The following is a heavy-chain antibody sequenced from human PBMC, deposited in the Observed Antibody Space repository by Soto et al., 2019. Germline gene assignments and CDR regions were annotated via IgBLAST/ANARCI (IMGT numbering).Heavy chain of an antibody. CDR3: AKDLDGNYYYGMDV. J-gene: IGHJ6*02. D-gene: IGHD3-9*01. V-gene: IGHV3-30*18. CDR1: GFTFSSYG. Sequence: RLSCAASGFTFSSYGRHWVRQAPGKGLEWVAVISYDGSNKYYADSVKGRFTISRDNSKNTLYLQMNSLRAEDTAVYYCAKDLDGNYYYGMDVWGQGTTGTVAS. CDR2: ISYDGSNK.